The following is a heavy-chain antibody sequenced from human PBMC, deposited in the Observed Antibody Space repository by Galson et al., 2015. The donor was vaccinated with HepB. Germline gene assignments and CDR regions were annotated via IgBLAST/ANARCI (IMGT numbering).Heavy chain of an antibody. CDR3: ASMYYYDSSGYSTYYYYGMDV. Sequence: QSGAEVKKPGESLRISCKGSGYSLTTYWISWVRQMPGKGLEWMGRIDPSDSYTNYSPSSQGHVTISAAKSISTAYLQWSGLKASDTAMYYCASMYYYDSSGYSTYYYYGMDVWGQGTTVTVSS. J-gene: IGHJ6*02. D-gene: IGHD3-22*01. CDR2: IDPSDSYT. V-gene: IGHV5-10-1*01. CDR1: GYSLTTYW.